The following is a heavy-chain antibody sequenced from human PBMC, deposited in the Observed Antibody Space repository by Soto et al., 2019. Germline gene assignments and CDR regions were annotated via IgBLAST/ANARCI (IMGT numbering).Heavy chain of an antibody. Sequence: SETLSLTCTVSGGSISSGDYYWSWIRQPPGKGLEWIGYIYYSGSTYYNPSLKGRVTISVDTSKNQFSLKPSSVTAADTAVYYWARAGFGPGSGGFDYWGQGTLVTVSS. CDR3: ARAGFGPGSGGFDY. J-gene: IGHJ4*02. CDR1: GGSISSGDYY. D-gene: IGHD3-10*01. V-gene: IGHV4-30-4*01. CDR2: IYYSGST.